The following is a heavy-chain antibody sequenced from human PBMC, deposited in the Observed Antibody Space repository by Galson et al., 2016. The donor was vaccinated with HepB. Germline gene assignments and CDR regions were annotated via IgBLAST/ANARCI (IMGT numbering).Heavy chain of an antibody. CDR1: GFTLRVYW. CDR3: ARDLSVWLRGIDS. J-gene: IGHJ5*01. V-gene: IGHV3-7*03. D-gene: IGHD6-19*01. CDR2: IKVDGNEK. Sequence: SLRLSCAASGFTLRVYWMSWVRQAPGKSLERVATIKVDGNEKHYVDSVKGRFTISGGNAKNSMYLQMNSLRAEDTAVYYCARDLSVWLRGIDSWGQGTLVTVSS.